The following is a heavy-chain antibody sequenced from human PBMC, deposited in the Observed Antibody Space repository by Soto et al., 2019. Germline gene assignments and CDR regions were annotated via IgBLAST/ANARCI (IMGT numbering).Heavy chain of an antibody. CDR2: INAGNGNT. CDR1: GYTFTSYA. J-gene: IGHJ4*02. D-gene: IGHD3-22*01. V-gene: IGHV1-3*05. CDR3: ARGSGYYYWDDY. Sequence: QVQLVQSGAEEKKPGASVQVSCKASGYTFTSYAMHWVRQAPGQRLEWMGWINAGNGNTKYSQKFQGRVTITRDTSASTAYMELRSLRSEDTAVYYCARGSGYYYWDDYWGQGTLVTVSS.